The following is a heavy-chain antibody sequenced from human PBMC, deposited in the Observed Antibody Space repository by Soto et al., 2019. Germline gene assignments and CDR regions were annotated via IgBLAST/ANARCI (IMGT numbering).Heavy chain of an antibody. CDR3: ETTFAVVFEDAFDI. CDR1: GGSVSSGSYY. V-gene: IGHV4-61*03. J-gene: IGHJ3*02. CDR2: IYGSGST. Sequence: SETLSLTCTVSGGSVSSGSYYWSWIRQPPGKGLEWIGYIYGSGSTNYNPSLKSRVTISLDTSKKHFSLKVSSVTAADTAVYYRETTFAVVFEDAFDIWGQGTMVTVSS. D-gene: IGHD3-3*01.